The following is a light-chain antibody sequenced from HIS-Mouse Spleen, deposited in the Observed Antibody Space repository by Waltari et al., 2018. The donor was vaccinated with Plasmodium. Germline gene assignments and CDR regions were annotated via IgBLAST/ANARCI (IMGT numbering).Light chain of an antibody. V-gene: IGLV3-19*01. CDR2: GKN. Sequence: SSELTQDPAVSVALGQTVRITCQGDSLRRYSASRYQQKPGQAPVLVIYGKNNRPSGIPDRFSGSSSGNTASLTITGAQAEDEADYYCNSRDSSGNHWVFGGGTKLTVL. CDR1: SLRRYS. CDR3: NSRDSSGNHWV. J-gene: IGLJ3*02.